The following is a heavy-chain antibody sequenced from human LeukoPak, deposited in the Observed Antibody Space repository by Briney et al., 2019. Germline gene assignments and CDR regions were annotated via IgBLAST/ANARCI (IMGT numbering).Heavy chain of an antibody. CDR3: ARVGSIVATITSYDYYYMDV. CDR1: GFTFSSYS. Sequence: GGSLRLSCAASGFTFSSYSMNWVRQAPGKGLEWVSYISSSSSTIYYADSVKGRFTISRDNAKNSLYLQMNSLSAEDTAVYYCARVGSIVATITSYDYYYMDVWGKGTTVTVSS. J-gene: IGHJ6*03. CDR2: ISSSSSTI. V-gene: IGHV3-48*01. D-gene: IGHD5-12*01.